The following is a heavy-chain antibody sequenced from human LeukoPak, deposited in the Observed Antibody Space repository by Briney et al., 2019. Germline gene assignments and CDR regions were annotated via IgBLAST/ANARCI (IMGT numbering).Heavy chain of an antibody. CDR3: ARLGRTTVDY. V-gene: IGHV4-39*01. CDR1: GGSIARSENY. J-gene: IGHJ4*02. Sequence: PSETLSLTCNVSGGSIARSENYWGWIRQPPGKGLEWIGNIYYSGSTYYNPSLKSRVTISVDTFRNQFSLKLSSVTAADTAVYSCARLGRTTVDYWGQGTLVTVSS. D-gene: IGHD1-26*01. CDR2: IYYSGST.